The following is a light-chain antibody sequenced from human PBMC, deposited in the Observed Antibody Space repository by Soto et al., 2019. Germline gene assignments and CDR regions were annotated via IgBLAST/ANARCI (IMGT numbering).Light chain of an antibody. J-gene: IGLJ2*01. V-gene: IGLV2-14*01. Sequence: QSVLTQPASVSGSPGQSITISCTGTDSDIGGYNYVSWYQQHPGKAPKLMIYGVSNRPSGVSNRFSGSKSGNTASLTISGLQADDEANYYCSSFTSNIPPHVVFGGGTKVTVL. CDR1: DSDIGGYNY. CDR2: GVS. CDR3: SSFTSNIPPHVV.